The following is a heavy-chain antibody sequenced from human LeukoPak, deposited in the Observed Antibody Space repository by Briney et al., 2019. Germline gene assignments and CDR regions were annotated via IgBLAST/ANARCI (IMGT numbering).Heavy chain of an antibody. CDR1: GFSFSSYA. D-gene: IGHD3-22*01. J-gene: IGHJ6*02. CDR2: ISGSGGST. V-gene: IGHV3-23*01. Sequence: PGGSLRLSCAASGFSFSSYAMSWVRQAPGKGLEWVSAISGSGGSTYYADSVKGRFTISRDNSKNTLYLQVNSLRAEDTAVYYCAKNHVFISTLSVVSYYGMDVWGQGTTVTVS. CDR3: AKNHVFISTLSVVSYYGMDV.